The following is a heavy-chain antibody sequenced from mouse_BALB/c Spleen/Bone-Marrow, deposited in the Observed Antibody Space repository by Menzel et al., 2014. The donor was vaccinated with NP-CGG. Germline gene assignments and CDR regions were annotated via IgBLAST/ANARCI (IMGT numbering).Heavy chain of an antibody. CDR1: GYTFSSYW. D-gene: IGHD2-14*01. CDR3: AGGGVRGGYWYFNV. V-gene: IGHV1-9*01. J-gene: IGHJ1*01. Sequence: QVQLKQSGAELMKPGASVKISCKATGYTFSSYWIEWVTQRPGHGLEWIGEILPGSGSTNYNEKFKGKATFTADTSSNTAYMHLSSLTSEDSAVYYTAGGGVRGGYWYFNVWGAGTTVTVSS. CDR2: ILPGSGST.